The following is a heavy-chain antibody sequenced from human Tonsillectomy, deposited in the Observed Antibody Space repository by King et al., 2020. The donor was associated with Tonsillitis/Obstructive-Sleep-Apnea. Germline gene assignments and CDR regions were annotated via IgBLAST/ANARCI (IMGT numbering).Heavy chain of an antibody. CDR1: VFTFSSYG. CDR2: IGYDGSNK. D-gene: IGHD3-22*01. Sequence: VQLVESGGGVVQPGRSLRLSCAASVFTFSSYGMHWVRQAPGKGLEGVAVIGYDGSNKYYAVSVKGRFTISRDNSKNTLYLQMNSLRAEDTAVYYCAREVGLSNYYDSSGYKYWGQGTLVTVSS. CDR3: AREVGLSNYYDSSGYKY. J-gene: IGHJ4*02. V-gene: IGHV3-33*01.